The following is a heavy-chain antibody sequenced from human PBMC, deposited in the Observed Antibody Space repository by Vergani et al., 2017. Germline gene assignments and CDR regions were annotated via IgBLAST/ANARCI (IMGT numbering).Heavy chain of an antibody. CDR2: ILYDGTNE. Sequence: QVQLVESGRGVVQPGGSLRLSCAASGFTFSTYGMHWVRQAPGKGLEWVALILYDGTNEYYTDSVKGRFTISRDNSKNTLYLQMNSLRAEDTAVYYCAKARDPNCKGGNCYSYYYGLDLWGQGTTVTVSS. CDR3: AKARDPNCKGGNCYSYYYGLDL. J-gene: IGHJ6*02. CDR1: GFTFSTYG. D-gene: IGHD2-21*01. V-gene: IGHV3-30*02.